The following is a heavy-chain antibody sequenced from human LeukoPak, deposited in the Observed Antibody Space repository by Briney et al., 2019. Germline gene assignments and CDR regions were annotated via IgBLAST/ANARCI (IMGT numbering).Heavy chain of an antibody. CDR3: ARALVGATALDY. V-gene: IGHV3-33*08. CDR1: GFTVSSTY. Sequence: GGSLRLSCAASGFTVSSTYMSWVRQAPGKGLEWVAVIWYDGSNKYYADSVKGRFTISRDNSKNTLYLQMNSLRAEDTAEYYCARALVGATALDYWGQGTLVTVSS. CDR2: IWYDGSNK. J-gene: IGHJ4*02. D-gene: IGHD1-26*01.